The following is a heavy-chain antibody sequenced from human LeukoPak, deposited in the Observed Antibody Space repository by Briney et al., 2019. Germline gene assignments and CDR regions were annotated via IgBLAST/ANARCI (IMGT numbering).Heavy chain of an antibody. CDR1: GYTFTIYG. J-gene: IGHJ4*02. D-gene: IGHD3-16*02. Sequence: ASVKVSCKASGYTFTIYGIRWGRQAPGEGLEWVVWITTYTGTTTYAQELQSTVPMTTATSTTTAYMALRSLRSDDTAVYYCARGGDTDRSWAYWGQGSLLTVSS. CDR3: ARGGDTDRSWAY. V-gene: IGHV1-18*01. CDR2: ITTYTGTT.